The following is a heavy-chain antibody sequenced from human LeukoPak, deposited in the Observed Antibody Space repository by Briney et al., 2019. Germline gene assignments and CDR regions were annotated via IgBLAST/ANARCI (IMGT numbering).Heavy chain of an antibody. CDR3: AREATSGPFPGT. D-gene: IGHD1-26*01. J-gene: IGHJ3*01. Sequence: SETLSLTCTVSGDSIRSSSYYWGWIRQPPGKGLEWIGSIYYSGDTYYNPSLKSRVTISVDTSKNQFSLKLSSVTAADMAVYYCAREATSGPFPGTWGQGTVVTVSS. V-gene: IGHV4-39*07. CDR2: IYYSGDT. CDR1: GDSIRSSSYY.